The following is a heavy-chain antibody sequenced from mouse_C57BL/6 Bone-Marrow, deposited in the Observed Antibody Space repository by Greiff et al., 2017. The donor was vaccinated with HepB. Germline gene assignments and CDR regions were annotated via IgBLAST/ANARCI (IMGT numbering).Heavy chain of an antibody. V-gene: IGHV1-63*01. CDR3: ARWDGSSYWYFDV. CDR2: IYPGGGYT. CDR1: GYTFTNYW. Sequence: QVQLQQSGAELVRPGPSVKMSCKASGYTFTNYWIGWAKQRPGHGLEWIGDIYPGGGYTNYNEKFKGKATLTADKSSSTAYMQFSSLTSEDSAIYYCARWDGSSYWYFDVWGTGTTVTVSS. D-gene: IGHD1-1*01. J-gene: IGHJ1*03.